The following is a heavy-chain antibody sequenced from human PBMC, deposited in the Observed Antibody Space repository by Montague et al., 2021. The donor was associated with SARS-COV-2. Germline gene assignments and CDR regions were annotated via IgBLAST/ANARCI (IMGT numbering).Heavy chain of an antibody. J-gene: IGHJ3*02. CDR3: ARASAGYDSSGYYADRSAFDI. CDR1: GGSISSGNYY. V-gene: IGHV4-61*02. CDR2: IYTSGST. D-gene: IGHD3-22*01. Sequence: TLSLTCTVSGGSISSGNYYWSWIRQPAGKGLEWIGRIYTSGSTNYXPSLKSRVTISVDTSKNQFSLKLSSVTAADTAVYYCARASAGYDSSGYYADRSAFDIWGQGTMVTVSS.